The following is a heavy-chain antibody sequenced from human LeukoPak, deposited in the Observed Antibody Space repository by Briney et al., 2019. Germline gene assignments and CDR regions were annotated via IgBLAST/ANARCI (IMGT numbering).Heavy chain of an antibody. CDR1: GFTFSTYW. CDR2: INQDGSEK. Sequence: GGSLRLFCAASGFTFSTYWMTWVRQAPGKGLEWVANINQDGSEKNHVDSVKGRFTISRDNAKTSLYLQMKSLRAEDTAVYYCARDRGADDYWGQGTLVTVSS. V-gene: IGHV3-7*04. J-gene: IGHJ4*02. CDR3: ARDRGADDY. D-gene: IGHD1-26*01.